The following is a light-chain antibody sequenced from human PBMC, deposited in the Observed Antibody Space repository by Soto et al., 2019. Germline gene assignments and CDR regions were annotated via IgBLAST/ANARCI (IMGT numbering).Light chain of an antibody. CDR3: CSYAGGTSVVV. CDR1: SSDVGSYNL. Sequence: QSALTQPASVSGSPGQSITISCTGTSSDVGSYNLVSWYQQHPGEAPKVLIYEVTKRPSGISTRFSGSKSGKTASLTISGLQAEYEADYVCCSYAGGTSVVVFGGGTTVTVL. J-gene: IGLJ2*01. CDR2: EVT. V-gene: IGLV2-23*02.